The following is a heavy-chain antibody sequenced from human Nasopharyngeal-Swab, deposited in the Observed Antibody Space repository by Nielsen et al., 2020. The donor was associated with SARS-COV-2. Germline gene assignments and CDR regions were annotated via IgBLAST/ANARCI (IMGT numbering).Heavy chain of an antibody. Sequence: GGSLRLSCVASEFTFRAYWMSWVRQAPAKGLEWVASIKQDGSEKNYVDSVKGRFTISRDNAKNSLFLQMDSLRTEDTAFYYCARVGGRTSPMGSWGQGTLVTVSS. D-gene: IGHD3-10*01. J-gene: IGHJ4*02. CDR2: IKQDGSEK. V-gene: IGHV3-7*01. CDR1: EFTFRAYW. CDR3: ARVGGRTSPMGS.